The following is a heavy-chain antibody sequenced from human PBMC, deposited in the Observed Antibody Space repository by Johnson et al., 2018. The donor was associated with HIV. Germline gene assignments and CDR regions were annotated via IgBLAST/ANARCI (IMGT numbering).Heavy chain of an antibody. V-gene: IGHV3-20*04. Sequence: MLLVESGGALVQRGGSLRLSCAASGFTFDDYGMSWVRQAPGQGLEWVSGINWNGGSKGYGDSVKGRFTISRDNAKNSLYMKMNSLRAEDTALYYCARGVGGAGDDAFDIWGQGTMVTVSS. J-gene: IGHJ3*02. CDR2: INWNGGSK. CDR3: ARGVGGAGDDAFDI. CDR1: GFTFDDYG. D-gene: IGHD6-19*01.